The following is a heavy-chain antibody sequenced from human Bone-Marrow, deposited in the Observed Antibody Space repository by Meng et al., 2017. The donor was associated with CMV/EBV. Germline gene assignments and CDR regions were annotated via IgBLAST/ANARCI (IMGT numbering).Heavy chain of an antibody. CDR2: ISSTSSYI. CDR3: ARDVRFLVWLYIDAFDI. V-gene: IGHV3-21*01. J-gene: IGHJ3*02. CDR1: GFTFRSYA. Sequence: GESLKISCAASGFTFRSYAMNWVRQAPGKGLEWVSFISSTSSYIYYADSVKGRFTVSRDNAKKSLYLQMNSLRAEDTAVYYCARDVRFLVWLYIDAFDIWGQRTMVTVSS. D-gene: IGHD3-3*01.